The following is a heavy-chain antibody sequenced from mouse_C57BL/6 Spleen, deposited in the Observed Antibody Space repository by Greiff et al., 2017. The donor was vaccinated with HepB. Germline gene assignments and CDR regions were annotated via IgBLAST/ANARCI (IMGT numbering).Heavy chain of an antibody. CDR1: GYTFTSYW. V-gene: IGHV1-50*01. Sequence: QVQLKQPGAELVKPGASVKLSCKASGYTFTSYWMQWVKQRPGQGLEWIGEIDPSDSYTNYNQKFKGKATLTVDTSSSTAYMQLSSLTSEDSAVYYCARRGLGRYFDVWGTGTTVTVSS. J-gene: IGHJ1*03. CDR3: ARRGLGRYFDV. CDR2: IDPSDSYT. D-gene: IGHD4-1*01.